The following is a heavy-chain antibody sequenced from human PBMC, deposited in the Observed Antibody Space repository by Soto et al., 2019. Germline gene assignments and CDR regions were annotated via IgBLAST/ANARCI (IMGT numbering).Heavy chain of an antibody. CDR3: ARDRSSYGGGPDAFDI. V-gene: IGHV4-59*01. CDR2: IYYSGST. Sequence: SVTLSLTCTVSGGSISSYYWSWIRQPPGKGLEWIGYIYYSGSTNHNPSLKSRVTISVDTSKNQFSLKLTSVTAADTAVYYCARDRSSYGGGPDAFDIWGQGTMVTVSS. J-gene: IGHJ3*02. CDR1: GGSISSYY. D-gene: IGHD4-17*01.